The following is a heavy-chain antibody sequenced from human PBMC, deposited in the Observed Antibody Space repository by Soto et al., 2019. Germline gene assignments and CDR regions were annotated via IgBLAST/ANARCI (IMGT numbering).Heavy chain of an antibody. D-gene: IGHD2-15*01. CDR1: GWTFCSYA. Sequence: GSLRISYAAYGWTFCSYAMTSVHQAPGKGLEWVSAISVSGGSTYYADSVKGRFTISRDNSKNTLYLQMNSLRAEDTAVYYCAKENIVVVVAATGNWFDPWGQGTLVTVSS. J-gene: IGHJ5*02. CDR3: AKENIVVVVAATGNWFDP. V-gene: IGHV3-23*01. CDR2: ISVSGGST.